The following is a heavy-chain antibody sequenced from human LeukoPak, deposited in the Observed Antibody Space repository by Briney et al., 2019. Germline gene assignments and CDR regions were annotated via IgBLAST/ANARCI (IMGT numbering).Heavy chain of an antibody. CDR3: AEEDNPGDAFDI. CDR2: IIPIFGTA. D-gene: IGHD1-14*01. Sequence: SVKVSCKASGGTFSSYAISWVRQAPGQGLEWMGGIIPIFGTANYAQKFQGRVTITTDESTSTAYMELSSLRSEDTAVYYCAEEDNPGDAFDIWGQGTMVTVSS. V-gene: IGHV1-69*05. J-gene: IGHJ3*02. CDR1: GGTFSSYA.